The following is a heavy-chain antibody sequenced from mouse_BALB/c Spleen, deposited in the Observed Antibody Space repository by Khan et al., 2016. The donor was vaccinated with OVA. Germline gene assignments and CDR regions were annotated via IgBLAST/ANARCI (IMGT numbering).Heavy chain of an antibody. V-gene: IGHV1-7*01. CDR3: ARDRIDY. CDR1: GYTFTSYW. Sequence: QVQLQESGAELAKPGASVKMSCTASGYTFTSYWMHWIKQRPGPGLEWIGYINHTSGYTDYNQKFKDKATLTADKSSSTAYMQLSSLTSDDSAVYNCARDRIDYWGQGTALTVSS. CDR2: INHTSGYT. J-gene: IGHJ2*01.